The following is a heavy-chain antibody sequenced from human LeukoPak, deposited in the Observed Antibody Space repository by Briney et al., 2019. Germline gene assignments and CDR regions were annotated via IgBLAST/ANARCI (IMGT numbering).Heavy chain of an antibody. D-gene: IGHD2-2*02. CDR3: ATGGYCSSTSCYTHWFDP. V-gene: IGHV1-24*01. J-gene: IGHJ5*02. CDR1: GYTLTELS. CDR2: FEPEDGET. Sequence: ASVKVSCKVSGYTLTELSMHWARQAPGKGLEWMGGFEPEDGETIYAQKFQGRVTMTEDTSTDTAYMELSSLRSEDTAVYYCATGGYCSSTSCYTHWFDPWGQGTLVTVSS.